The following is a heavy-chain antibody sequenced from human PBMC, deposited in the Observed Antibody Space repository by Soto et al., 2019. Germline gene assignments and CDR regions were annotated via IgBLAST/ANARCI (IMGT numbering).Heavy chain of an antibody. CDR2: IYSGGST. Sequence: GGSLRLSCAASGFTVSSNYMSWVRQAPGKGLEWVSVIYSGGSTYYADSVKGRFTISRDNSKNTLYLQMNSLRAEDTAVYYCAGEGMATIRGPRSYYYYGMDVWGQGTTVTVSS. D-gene: IGHD5-12*01. CDR1: GFTVSSNY. CDR3: AGEGMATIRGPRSYYYYGMDV. V-gene: IGHV3-53*01. J-gene: IGHJ6*02.